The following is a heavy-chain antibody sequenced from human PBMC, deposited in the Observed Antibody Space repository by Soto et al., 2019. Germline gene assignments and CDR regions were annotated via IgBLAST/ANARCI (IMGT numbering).Heavy chain of an antibody. J-gene: IGHJ6*02. CDR1: GGSGRSGSYY. CDR2: IYYSGST. CDR3: ARDAQVGASPPYYYYYGMDV. D-gene: IGHD1-26*01. Sequence: PSETQSLTCPVSGGSGRSGSYYWSWIRQPPGKGLEWIGYIYYSGSTNYNPSLKSRVTISVDTSKSQFSLKLSSVTAADTAVYYCARDAQVGASPPYYYYYGMDVWGQGTTVTVSS. V-gene: IGHV4-61*01.